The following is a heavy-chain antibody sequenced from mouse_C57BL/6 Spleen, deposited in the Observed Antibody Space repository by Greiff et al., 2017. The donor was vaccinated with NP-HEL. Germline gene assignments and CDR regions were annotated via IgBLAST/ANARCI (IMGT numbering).Heavy chain of an antibody. Sequence: QVHVKQPGAELVMPGASVKLSCKASGYTFTSYWMHWVKQRPGQGLEWIGEIDPSDSYTNYNQKFKGKSTLTVDKSSSTAYMQLSSLTSEDSAVYYCARSRDGYYAWFAYWGQGTLVTVSA. D-gene: IGHD2-3*01. V-gene: IGHV1-69*01. CDR1: GYTFTSYW. CDR2: IDPSDSYT. CDR3: ARSRDGYYAWFAY. J-gene: IGHJ3*01.